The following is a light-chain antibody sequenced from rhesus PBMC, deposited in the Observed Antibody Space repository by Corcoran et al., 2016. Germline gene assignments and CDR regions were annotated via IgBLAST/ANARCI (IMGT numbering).Light chain of an antibody. J-gene: IGKJ2*01. CDR1: ENVNNY. CDR3: QHGYGTPYS. CDR2: KAS. V-gene: IGKV1-74*01. Sequence: DIQMTQSPSSLSASVGDRVTITCRASENVNNYLNWYQQKPGKAPKLLSYKASTLQSGDPSRFSGKGSGTDYTFTISSLQPEDVATYYCQHGYGTPYSFGQGTKVEIK.